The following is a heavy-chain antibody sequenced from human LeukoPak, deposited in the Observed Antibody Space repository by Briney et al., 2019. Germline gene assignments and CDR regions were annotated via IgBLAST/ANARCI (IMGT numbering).Heavy chain of an antibody. CDR1: GGSIGTSNFY. CDR2: IYYSGGT. D-gene: IGHD3-22*01. CDR3: ATYYDSSGYMDFDY. V-gene: IGHV4-39*01. Sequence: KPSETLSLTCTVSGGSIGTSNFYWGWIRQPPGKGLEWIGNIYYSGGTYYNPSLKSRVTISVDTSKNQFSLKLSSVTAADTAVYYCATYYDSSGYMDFDYWGQGTLVTVSS. J-gene: IGHJ4*02.